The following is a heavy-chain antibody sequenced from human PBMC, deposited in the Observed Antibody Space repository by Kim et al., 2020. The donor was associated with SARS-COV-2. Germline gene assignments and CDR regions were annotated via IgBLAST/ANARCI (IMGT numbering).Heavy chain of an antibody. CDR2: IYYSGST. J-gene: IGHJ6*02. D-gene: IGHD3-22*01. V-gene: IGHV4-59*12. CDR3: AREGDSSFKEPYGMDV. CDR1: GGSISSYY. Sequence: SETLSLTCTVSGGSISSYYWSWIRQPPGKGLEWIGYIYYSGSTNYNPSLKSRVTISVDTSKNQFSLKLSSVTAADTAVYYCAREGDSSFKEPYGMDVWGQGTTVTVSS.